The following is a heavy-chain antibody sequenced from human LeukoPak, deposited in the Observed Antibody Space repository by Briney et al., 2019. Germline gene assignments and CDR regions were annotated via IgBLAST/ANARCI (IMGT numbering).Heavy chain of an antibody. CDR1: GFTFSHSA. J-gene: IGHJ4*02. CDR3: TGGTTVTTLDY. V-gene: IGHV3-73*01. D-gene: IGHD4-17*01. CDR2: IRSKADNYAT. Sequence: PGGSLRLSCSASGFTFSHSAMHWVRQASGKGLEWVGRIRSKADNYATEFGASVKGRFTISRDDSKNTAYLQMNSLKTEDTAVYYCTGGTTVTTLDYWGQGALVTVSS.